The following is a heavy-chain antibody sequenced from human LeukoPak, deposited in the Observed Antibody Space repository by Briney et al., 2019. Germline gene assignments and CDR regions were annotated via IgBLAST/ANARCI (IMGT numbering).Heavy chain of an antibody. CDR2: IYYSGST. J-gene: IGHJ4*02. D-gene: IGHD3-9*01. V-gene: IGHV4-59*01. Sequence: SETLSLTCTVSGGSISSYYWSWIRQPPGKGLEWIGYIYYSGSTNYNPSLKSRVTISVDTSKNQFSLKLSSVTAADTAVYCCARAGYDILTPFDYWGQGTLVTVSS. CDR3: ARAGYDILTPFDY. CDR1: GGSISSYY.